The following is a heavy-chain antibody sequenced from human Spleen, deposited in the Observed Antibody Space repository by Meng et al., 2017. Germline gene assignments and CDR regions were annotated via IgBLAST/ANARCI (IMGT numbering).Heavy chain of an antibody. D-gene: IGHD6-19*01. CDR3: ARTSLSSGWYSRYFDY. CDR2: INHSGST. V-gene: IGHV4-34*01. J-gene: IGHJ4*02. CDR1: GGSFSDYY. Sequence: SETLSLTCVVSGGSFSDYYWSWIRQPPGKGLEWIGEINHSGSTNYNPSLESRATISVDTSKNQFSLKLSSVTAADTAVYYCARTSLSSGWYSRYFDYWGQGTLVTVSS.